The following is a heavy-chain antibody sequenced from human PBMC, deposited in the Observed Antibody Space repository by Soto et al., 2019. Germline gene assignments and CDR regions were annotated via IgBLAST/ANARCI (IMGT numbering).Heavy chain of an antibody. CDR1: AFTLSSYW. V-gene: IGHV3-7*01. Sequence: GRCRRLSWVPAAFTLSSYWMSWVSQAPGKGRGWVAKVKQEGTKKNYGSTVKCRFTISRDNAKNSPCLQRISLRAEGTAVYYCARTGMGYYGSSGYSGYFDCWGQGTRVTVSS. CDR3: ARTGMGYYGSSGYSGYFDC. J-gene: IGHJ4*03. D-gene: IGHD3-22*01. CDR2: VKQEGTKK.